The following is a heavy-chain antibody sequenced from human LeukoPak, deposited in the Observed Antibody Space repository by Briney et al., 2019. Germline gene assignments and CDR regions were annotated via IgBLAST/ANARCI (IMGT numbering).Heavy chain of an antibody. V-gene: IGHV1-8*01. J-gene: IGHJ4*02. D-gene: IGHD3-22*01. Sequence: ASVKVSCKASGHTFTSYDINWVRQATGQGLEWMGWMNPNSGNTGYAQKFQGRVTMTRNTSISTAYMELSSLRSEDTAVYYCARGGPTTYYYDSSGPDDYWGQGTLVTVSS. CDR1: GHTFTSYD. CDR3: ARGGPTTYYYDSSGPDDY. CDR2: MNPNSGNT.